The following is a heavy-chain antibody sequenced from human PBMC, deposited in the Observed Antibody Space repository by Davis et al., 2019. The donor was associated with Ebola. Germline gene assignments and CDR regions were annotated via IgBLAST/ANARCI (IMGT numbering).Heavy chain of an antibody. J-gene: IGHJ4*02. Sequence: ASVKVSCKASGYTFTSYYMHWVRQAPGQGLEWMGIINPSGGSTSYAQKFQGRVTMTRDTSTSTVYMDLSSLRSEDTAVYYCAGDSSGYGADYWGQGTLVTVSS. D-gene: IGHD3-22*01. CDR2: INPSGGST. CDR3: AGDSSGYGADY. CDR1: GYTFTSYY. V-gene: IGHV1-46*01.